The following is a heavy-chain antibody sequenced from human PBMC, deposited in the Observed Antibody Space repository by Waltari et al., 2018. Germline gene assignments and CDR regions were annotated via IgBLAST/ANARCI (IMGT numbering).Heavy chain of an antibody. CDR3: AKRGVARHFDY. CDR1: GFHFSTYA. D-gene: IGHD3-10*01. J-gene: IGHJ4*02. CDR2: ISGSGGST. V-gene: IGHV3-23*01. Sequence: EVQLLESGGGLVQPGGSLRLSCAASGFHFSTYAMSWVSQAPGKGLEWVSAISGSGGSTYYADSVKGRFTISRDNSKNTLYLQMNSLRAEDTAVYYCAKRGVARHFDYWGQGTLVTVSS.